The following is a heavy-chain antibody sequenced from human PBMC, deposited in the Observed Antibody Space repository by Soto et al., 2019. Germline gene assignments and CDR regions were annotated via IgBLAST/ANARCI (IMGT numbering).Heavy chain of an antibody. CDR3: ASDLMGSFDY. V-gene: IGHV3-64*01. Sequence: EVQLVESGGGLVQPGGSLRLSCAASGFTFSSYAMHWVRQAPGKGLEYVSAISSNGGSTYYANSVKGRFTISRDNSKNTLYLQMGSLRAEYMAVYYCASDLMGSFDYWGQGTLVTVSS. CDR2: ISSNGGST. J-gene: IGHJ4*02. D-gene: IGHD3-10*01. CDR1: GFTFSSYA.